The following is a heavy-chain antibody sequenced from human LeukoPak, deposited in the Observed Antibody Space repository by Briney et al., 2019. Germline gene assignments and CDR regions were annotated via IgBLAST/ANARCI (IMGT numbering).Heavy chain of an antibody. CDR2: ISGSGGST. CDR3: AYGYSYGYFDY. CDR1: GFTFSSYW. Sequence: PGGSLRLSCAASGFTFSSYWMNWARQAPGKGLEWVSAISGSGGSTYYADSVKGRFTISRDNSKNTLYLQMNSLRAEDTAVYYCAYGYSYGYFDYWGQGTLVTVSS. J-gene: IGHJ4*02. V-gene: IGHV3-23*01. D-gene: IGHD5-18*01.